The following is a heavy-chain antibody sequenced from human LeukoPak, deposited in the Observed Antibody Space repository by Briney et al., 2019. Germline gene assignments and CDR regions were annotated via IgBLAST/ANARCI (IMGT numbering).Heavy chain of an antibody. CDR2: ISYDGSNK. J-gene: IGHJ5*02. CDR3: ARETNYYDSSNWFEP. Sequence: PGGSLRLSCAASGFTFSSYGMHWVRQAPGKGLEWVAVISYDGSNKYYADSVKGRFTISRDNSKNTLYLQMNSLRPEETALYFCARETNYYDSSNWFEPWGQGTLVTVSS. CDR1: GFTFSSYG. D-gene: IGHD3-22*01. V-gene: IGHV3-30*03.